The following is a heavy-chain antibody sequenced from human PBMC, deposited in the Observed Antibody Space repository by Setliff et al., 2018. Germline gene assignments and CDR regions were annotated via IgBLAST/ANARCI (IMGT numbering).Heavy chain of an antibody. CDR2: IDQGGST. Sequence: PSETLSLTCAVYGGSFSDSHWSWIRQPPGKGLEWIGEIDQGGSTNYNPSLKSRVTISLDTSKNQFSLKLASMTAADTAIYYCARAPQYTNYWYALSWFDPWGQGTLVTVS. D-gene: IGHD2-8*02. CDR3: ARAPQYTNYWYALSWFDP. J-gene: IGHJ5*02. CDR1: GGSFSDSH. V-gene: IGHV4-34*01.